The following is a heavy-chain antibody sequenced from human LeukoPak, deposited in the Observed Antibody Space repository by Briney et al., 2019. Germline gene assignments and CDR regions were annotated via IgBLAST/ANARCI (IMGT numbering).Heavy chain of an antibody. CDR2: MRSDGSNR. D-gene: IGHD3-16*01. V-gene: IGHV3-30*02. CDR3: ATSGRDRSDYSFASYCMDV. J-gene: IGHJ6*03. CDR1: GFTLSVDV. Sequence: GGSLRLSCAASGFTLSVDVIHWVRQAPGKGLEWVASMRSDGSNRYYTDSVKGRFSISRDNSKDTLYLQMNGLRAEDTAVYYCATSGRDRSDYSFASYCMDVWGKGTTVTVSS.